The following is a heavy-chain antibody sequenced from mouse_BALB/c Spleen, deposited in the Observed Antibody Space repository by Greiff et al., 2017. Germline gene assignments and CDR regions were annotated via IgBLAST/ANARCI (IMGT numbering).Heavy chain of an antibody. CDR2: INPSNGRT. CDR1: GYTFTSYW. V-gene: IGHV1S81*02. CDR3: ARDAMDY. Sequence: QVQLQQPGAELVKPGASVKLSCKASGYTFTSYWMHWVKQRPGQGLEWIGEINPSNGRTNYNEKFKGKATLTSDKSSSTAYMELSSLTSEDSAVYYCARDAMDYWGQGTSVTVSS. J-gene: IGHJ4*01.